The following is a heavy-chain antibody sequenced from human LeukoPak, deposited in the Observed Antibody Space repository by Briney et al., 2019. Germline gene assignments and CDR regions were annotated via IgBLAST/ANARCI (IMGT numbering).Heavy chain of an antibody. CDR3: ARNYDFWSGRSPFDY. Sequence: ASVKVSCKASGYTFTGYYMHWVRQAPGQGLEWMGWINPNSGGTNYAQKFQGRVTMTRDTSISTAYMELSRLRSDDTAMYYCARNYDFWSGRSPFDYWGQGTLVTVSS. CDR1: GYTFTGYY. D-gene: IGHD3-3*01. CDR2: INPNSGGT. J-gene: IGHJ4*02. V-gene: IGHV1-2*02.